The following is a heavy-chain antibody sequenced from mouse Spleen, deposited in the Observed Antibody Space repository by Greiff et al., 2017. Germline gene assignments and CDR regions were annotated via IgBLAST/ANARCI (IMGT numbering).Heavy chain of an antibody. D-gene: IGHD6-1*01. Sequence: VQLKQSGPELVKPGASVKISCKASGYTFTDYNMHWVKQSHGKSLEWIGYIYPYNGGTGYNQKFKSKATLTVDNSSSTAYMELRSLTSEDSAVYYCARSASWYFDVWGAGTTVTVSS. CDR2: IYPYNGGT. CDR1: GYTFTDYN. CDR3: ARSASWYFDV. J-gene: IGHJ1*01. V-gene: IGHV1S29*02.